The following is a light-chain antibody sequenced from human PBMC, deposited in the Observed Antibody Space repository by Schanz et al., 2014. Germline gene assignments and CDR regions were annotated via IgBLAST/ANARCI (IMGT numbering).Light chain of an antibody. V-gene: IGLV2-14*03. CDR3: ASYAGSGNEV. J-gene: IGLJ2*01. CDR2: DVN. Sequence: QSALTQPASVSGSPGQSITISCTGTISDLGGHHYVSWYQQHPGKAPKLMIYDVNNRPSGVSNRFSGSKSGNTASLTVSGLQAEDEADYYCASYAGSGNEVFGGGTKLTVL. CDR1: ISDLGGHHY.